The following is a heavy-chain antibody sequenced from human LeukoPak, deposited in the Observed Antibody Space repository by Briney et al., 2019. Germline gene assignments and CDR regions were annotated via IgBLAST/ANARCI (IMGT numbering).Heavy chain of an antibody. CDR3: ARAAEGYYDSSGYYHRGAFDI. Sequence: GGSLRLSCAASGFTFSSHPMYWVRQAPGKGLEWVAYISHDGTNIYYADSVKGRFTISRDNAKNSLYLQMNSLRAEDTAVYYCARAAEGYYDSSGYYHRGAFDIWGQGTVVTVSS. CDR2: ISHDGTNI. V-gene: IGHV3-30-3*01. J-gene: IGHJ3*02. CDR1: GFTFSSHP. D-gene: IGHD3-22*01.